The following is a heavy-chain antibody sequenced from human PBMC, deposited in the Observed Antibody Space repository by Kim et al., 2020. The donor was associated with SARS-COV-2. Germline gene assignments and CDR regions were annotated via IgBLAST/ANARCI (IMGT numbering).Heavy chain of an antibody. CDR1: GFTFSSYS. D-gene: IGHD1-26*01. J-gene: IGHJ6*02. CDR3: ARDKEPDPIYYYGMDV. Sequence: GGSLRLSCAASGFTFSSYSMNWVRQAPGKGLEWVSSISSSSSYIYYADSVKGRFTISRDNAKNSLYLQMNSLRAEDTAVYYCARDKEPDPIYYYGMDVWGQGTTVTVSS. CDR2: ISSSSSYI. V-gene: IGHV3-21*01.